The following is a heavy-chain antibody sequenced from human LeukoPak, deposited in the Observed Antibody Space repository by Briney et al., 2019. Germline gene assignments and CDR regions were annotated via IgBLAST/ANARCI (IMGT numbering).Heavy chain of an antibody. CDR2: MNPNSGNT. Sequence: ASVKVSCKASGYTFTGYYMHWVRQAPGQGLEWMGWMNPNSGNTGYAQKFQGRVTITRNTSISTAYMELSSLRSEDTAVYYCARDSIATSPDYWGQGTLVTVSS. CDR1: GYTFTGYY. J-gene: IGHJ4*02. D-gene: IGHD6-13*01. V-gene: IGHV1-8*03. CDR3: ARDSIATSPDY.